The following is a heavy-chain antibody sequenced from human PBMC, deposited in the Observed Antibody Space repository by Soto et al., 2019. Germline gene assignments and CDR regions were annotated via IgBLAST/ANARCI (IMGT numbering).Heavy chain of an antibody. Sequence: PGESLKISCKGSGYTFTSYWITWVRQMPGKGLEWMGKIDPSDSYIKYNPSFQGHVTISADKSINSAYVQWSSLKASDTAIYYCARHRPTQNWFDPWGQGTLVTVSS. CDR1: GYTFTSYW. CDR2: IDPSDSYI. J-gene: IGHJ5*02. V-gene: IGHV5-10-1*01. CDR3: ARHRPTQNWFDP.